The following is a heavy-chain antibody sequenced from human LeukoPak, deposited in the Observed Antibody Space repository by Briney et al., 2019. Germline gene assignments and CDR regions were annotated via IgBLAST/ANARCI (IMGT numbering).Heavy chain of an antibody. Sequence: SQTLSLTCAISGDSFSSNSAAWNWIRQSPSRGLEWLGRTYYRSKWHNDYAVSVKSRITINPDTSKNQFSLQLNSVTPEDTAVYYCARTKGIAVAGTYDYWGQGTLVTVSS. D-gene: IGHD6-19*01. CDR2: TYYRSKWHN. CDR1: GDSFSSNSAA. CDR3: ARTKGIAVAGTYDY. J-gene: IGHJ4*02. V-gene: IGHV6-1*01.